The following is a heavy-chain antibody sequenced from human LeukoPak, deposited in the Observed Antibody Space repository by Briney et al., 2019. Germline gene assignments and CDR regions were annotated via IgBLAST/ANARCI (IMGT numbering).Heavy chain of an antibody. Sequence: SETLSLTCTVSGGSISSYYWSWIRQPPGKGLEWNGYIYYSGSTNYNPSLKSRVTISVDTSKNQFSLKLSSVTAADTAVYYCARENDSNYDYWGQGTLVTVSS. CDR3: ARENDSNYDY. CDR1: GGSISSYY. V-gene: IGHV4-59*01. CDR2: IYYSGST. D-gene: IGHD1-1*01. J-gene: IGHJ4*02.